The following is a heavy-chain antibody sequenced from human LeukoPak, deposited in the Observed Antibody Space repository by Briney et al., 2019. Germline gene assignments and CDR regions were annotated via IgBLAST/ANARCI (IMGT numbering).Heavy chain of an antibody. Sequence: GGSLRLSCAASGFTFSSYDMHWVRQATGKGLEWVSATGTAGDTYYPGSVKGRFTISRENAKNSLYLQMNSLRAGDTAVYYCARGCSSTSCYEAFDYWGQGTLVTVSS. J-gene: IGHJ4*02. D-gene: IGHD2-2*01. CDR3: ARGCSSTSCYEAFDY. V-gene: IGHV3-13*01. CDR1: GFTFSSYD. CDR2: TGTAGDT.